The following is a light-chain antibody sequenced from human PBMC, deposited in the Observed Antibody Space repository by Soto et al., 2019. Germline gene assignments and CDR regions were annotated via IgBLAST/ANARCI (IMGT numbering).Light chain of an antibody. CDR1: QSVDAY. CDR2: DAS. CDR3: QQRSNWAPT. V-gene: IGKV3-11*01. Sequence: EIVLTQSPATLSLSPGERATLSCRASQSVDAYLAWYQQRPGQAPRLLIFDASNRATGIPTRFSGSGSGTDFTLTISSLEPEDFEVYYCQQRSNWAPTFGQGTKVEVK. J-gene: IGKJ1*01.